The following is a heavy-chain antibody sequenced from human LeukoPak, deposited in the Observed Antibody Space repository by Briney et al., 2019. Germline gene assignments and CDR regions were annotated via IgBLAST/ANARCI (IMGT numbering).Heavy chain of an antibody. Sequence: SETLSLTCTVSGYSISSGYYLGWIRQPPGKGLDWIGSIYHSGSTYYNPSLKSRVTISVDTSKNQLSLKLSSVTAAHTAVYYCARDWRELHPHDAFDIWGQGTMVTVSS. CDR2: IYHSGST. D-gene: IGHD1-26*01. CDR1: GYSISSGYY. CDR3: ARDWRELHPHDAFDI. V-gene: IGHV4-38-2*02. J-gene: IGHJ3*02.